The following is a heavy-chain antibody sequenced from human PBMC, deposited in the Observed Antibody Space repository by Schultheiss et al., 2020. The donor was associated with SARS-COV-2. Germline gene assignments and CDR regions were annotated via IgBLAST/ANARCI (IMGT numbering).Heavy chain of an antibody. Sequence: ASVKVSCKASGYTFTSYDINWVRQATGQGLEWMGWISAYNGNTNYAQKFQGRVTMTRDTSISTAYMELSRLRSDDTAVYYCAAAPMRRYCSGGSCYFPDAFDIWGQGTMVTVSS. CDR2: ISAYNGNT. CDR1: GYTFTSYD. V-gene: IGHV1-2*02. CDR3: AAAPMRRYCSGGSCYFPDAFDI. D-gene: IGHD2-15*01. J-gene: IGHJ3*02.